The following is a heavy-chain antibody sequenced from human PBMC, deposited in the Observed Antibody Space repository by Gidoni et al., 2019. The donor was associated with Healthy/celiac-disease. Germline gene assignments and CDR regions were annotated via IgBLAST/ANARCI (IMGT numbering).Heavy chain of an antibody. J-gene: IGHJ4*02. Sequence: EVQLVESGGGLVKPGGPLRLSCAASGFTFSSYSMNWVRQAPGKGLEWVSSISSSSSYIYYADSVKGRFTISRDNAKNSLYLQMNSLRAEDTAVYYCARDRNNGMDYWGQGTLVTVSS. CDR3: ARDRNNGMDY. V-gene: IGHV3-21*01. CDR2: ISSSSSYI. D-gene: IGHD1-26*01. CDR1: GFTFSSYS.